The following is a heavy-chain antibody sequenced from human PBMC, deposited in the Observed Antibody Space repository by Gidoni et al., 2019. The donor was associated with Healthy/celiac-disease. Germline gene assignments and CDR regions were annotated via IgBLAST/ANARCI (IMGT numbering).Heavy chain of an antibody. D-gene: IGHD3-22*01. V-gene: IGHV3-48*02. Sequence: EVQLVASGGGLVQPGGSLRLSCAASGFTFSSYRMNWVRPAPGKGLEWVSYISSSSSTIYYADSVKGRFTISRDNAKNSLYLQMNSLRDEDTAVYYCARETYYYDSSGYTDPPDIWGQGTMVTISS. CDR3: ARETYYYDSSGYTDPPDI. CDR1: GFTFSSYR. J-gene: IGHJ3*02. CDR2: ISSSSSTI.